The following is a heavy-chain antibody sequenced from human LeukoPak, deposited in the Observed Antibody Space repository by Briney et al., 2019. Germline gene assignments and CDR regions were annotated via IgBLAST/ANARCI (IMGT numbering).Heavy chain of an antibody. CDR1: GGTFSSYA. J-gene: IGHJ4*02. CDR2: IIPIFGTA. V-gene: IGHV1-69*05. CDR3: ARENSGSYREFDY. D-gene: IGHD1-26*01. Sequence: SVKVSCKASGGTFSSYAISWVRQAPGQGLEWMGGIIPIFGTANYAQKFQGRVTITTDESTSTAYMELSSLRSEDTAVFYCARENSGSYREFDYWGQGTLVTVSS.